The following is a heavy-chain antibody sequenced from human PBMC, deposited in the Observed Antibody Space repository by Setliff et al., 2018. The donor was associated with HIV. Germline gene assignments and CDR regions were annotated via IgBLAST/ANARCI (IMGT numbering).Heavy chain of an antibody. CDR1: GFGFSGSA. V-gene: IGHV3-73*01. CDR3: TRPQFFYDHNGRDN. CDR2: IRTKANSYAT. D-gene: IGHD2-8*01. J-gene: IGHJ4*02. Sequence: PGGSLRLSCAASGFGFSGSAMHWVRQASGKGLEWVGHIRTKANSYATVYAASVKGRFTISRDDAKNTAYLQMSSLKTEDTALYYCTRPQFFYDHNGRDNWGQGTLVTVSS.